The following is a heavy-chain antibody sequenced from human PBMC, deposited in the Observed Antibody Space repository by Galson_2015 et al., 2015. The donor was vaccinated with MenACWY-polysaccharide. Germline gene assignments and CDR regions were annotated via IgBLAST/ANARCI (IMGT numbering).Heavy chain of an antibody. CDR1: GLTFSNNW. Sequence: SLRLSCAASGLTFSNNWIHWVRQAPGKGLVWVSRINSDASSTAYADSVKGRFTISRDNAKNTLYLQMNSLRVEDTAVYYCVGPPGRGGTGAYGMDAWGQGTTVTVSS. CDR3: VGPPGRGGTGAYGMDA. CDR2: INSDASST. V-gene: IGHV3-74*01. D-gene: IGHD3-10*01. J-gene: IGHJ6*02.